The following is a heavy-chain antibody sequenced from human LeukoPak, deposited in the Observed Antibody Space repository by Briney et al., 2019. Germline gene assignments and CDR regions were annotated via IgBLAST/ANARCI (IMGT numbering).Heavy chain of an antibody. CDR2: INPNSGGT. CDR3: ARDRVYGSGTEGWFDP. CDR1: GYTFTGYY. D-gene: IGHD3-10*01. Sequence: EASVKVSCKASGYTFTGYYMHWVRQAPGQGLEWMGWINPNSGGTNYAQKFQGRVTMTRDTSISTAYMELSRLRSDDTAVYYCARDRVYGSGTEGWFDPWGQGTLVTVSS. V-gene: IGHV1-2*02. J-gene: IGHJ5*02.